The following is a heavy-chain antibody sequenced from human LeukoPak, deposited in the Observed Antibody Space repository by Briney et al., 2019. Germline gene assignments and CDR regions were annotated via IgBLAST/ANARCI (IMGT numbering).Heavy chain of an antibody. Sequence: GASVKVSCKASGYTFTGYYIHWVRQAPGQGLEWMGGINPNSGGTNYAQKFQGRVTMTRDTSLSTGYMELTRLRSDDTAVYYCATQYGDYVYYFDYWGQGTLVTVSS. V-gene: IGHV1-2*02. CDR2: INPNSGGT. CDR1: GYTFTGYY. J-gene: IGHJ4*02. D-gene: IGHD4-17*01. CDR3: ATQYGDYVYYFDY.